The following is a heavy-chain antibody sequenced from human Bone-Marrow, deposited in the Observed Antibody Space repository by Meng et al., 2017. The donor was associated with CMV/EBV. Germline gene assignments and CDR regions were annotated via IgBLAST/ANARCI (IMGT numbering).Heavy chain of an antibody. CDR2: VAHTGST. J-gene: IGHJ4*02. CDR1: GGSISSYY. V-gene: IGHV4-34*01. CDR3: ARGDVYYNFWSGYYHQ. Sequence: GSLRLSCTVSGGSISSYYWSWIRQPPGKGLEWIGEVAHTGSTNYDSSLKSRVTMSVDTSKNQFSLKLTSVTAADTAVYYCARGDVYYNFWSGYYHQWGQGTLVTVSS. D-gene: IGHD3-3*01.